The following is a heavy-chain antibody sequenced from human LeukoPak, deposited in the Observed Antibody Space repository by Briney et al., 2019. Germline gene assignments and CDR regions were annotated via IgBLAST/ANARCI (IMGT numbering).Heavy chain of an antibody. CDR1: GFTFSDYY. V-gene: IGHV3-11*01. D-gene: IGHD3-9*01. CDR3: AKFGDILTGYPYYFDY. CDR2: ISSSGTTI. J-gene: IGHJ4*02. Sequence: GGSLRLSCAASGFTFSDYYMSWIRQAPGKGLEWVSYISSSGTTIYYADSVKGRFTISRDNAKNSLYLQMNSLRAEDTAVYYCAKFGDILTGYPYYFDYWGQGTLVTVSS.